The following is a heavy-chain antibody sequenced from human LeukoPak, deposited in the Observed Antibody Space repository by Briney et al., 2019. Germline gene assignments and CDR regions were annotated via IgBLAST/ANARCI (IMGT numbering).Heavy chain of an antibody. Sequence: ASVKVSCKASGYTFTNFYLHWVRQAPGQGLEWMGIINPSGGSTNYAQKFQGRVTMTRDTSTTTVYMELSSLRSEDTAVYYCARDRGCGTNCYSAFDIWGQGTMITVSS. CDR3: ARDRGCGTNCYSAFDI. CDR2: INPSGGST. CDR1: GYTFTNFY. V-gene: IGHV1-46*01. J-gene: IGHJ3*02. D-gene: IGHD2-21*02.